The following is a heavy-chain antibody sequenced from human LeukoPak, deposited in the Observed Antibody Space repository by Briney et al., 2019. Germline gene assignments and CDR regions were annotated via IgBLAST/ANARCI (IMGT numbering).Heavy chain of an antibody. D-gene: IGHD3-9*01. CDR2: IYYSGST. V-gene: IGHV4-59*01. J-gene: IGHJ4*02. Sequence: PSETLSLTCTVCGGSLSSYYWSWLRQPPGKGREWIGYIYYSGSTNYNPSLKSRVTISVDTSKNQFSLKLSSVTAADTAVYYCARDLSQELRYFAWLPRGYFDYWGQGTLVTVSS. CDR1: GGSLSSYY. CDR3: ARDLSQELRYFAWLPRGYFDY.